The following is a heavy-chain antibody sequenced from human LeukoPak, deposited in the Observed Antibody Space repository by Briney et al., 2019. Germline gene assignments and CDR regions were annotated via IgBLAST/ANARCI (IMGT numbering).Heavy chain of an antibody. Sequence: SQTLSLTFAGSRDSVSSNSADWSGIRLSPSRGLEWLGRTYYRSKWYNDYAVSVRSRITINPDTSNNLFSLQLNSVTPEDTAEYYCATTVETGDTFDIWGPGTRVTVSS. CDR3: ATTVETGDTFDI. J-gene: IGHJ3*02. V-gene: IGHV6-1*01. CDR2: TYYRSKWYN. D-gene: IGHD1-1*01. CDR1: RDSVSSNSAD.